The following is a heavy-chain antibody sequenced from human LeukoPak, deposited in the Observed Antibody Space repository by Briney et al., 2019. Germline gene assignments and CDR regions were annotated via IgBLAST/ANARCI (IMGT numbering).Heavy chain of an antibody. CDR2: IYHSGST. D-gene: IGHD3-3*01. J-gene: IGHJ6*03. CDR3: AREPHYDFWSGYDMDV. V-gene: IGHV4-38-2*02. CDR1: GYSISSGYY. Sequence: PSETLSLTCTVSGYSISSGYYWGWIRRPPGKGLEWIGSIYHSGSTYYNPSLKSRVTISVDTSKNQFSLKLSSVTAADTAVYYCAREPHYDFWSGYDMDVWGKGTTVTVSS.